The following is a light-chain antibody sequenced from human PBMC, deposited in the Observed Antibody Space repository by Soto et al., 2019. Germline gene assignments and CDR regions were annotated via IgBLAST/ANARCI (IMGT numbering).Light chain of an antibody. V-gene: IGKV1-39*01. Sequence: DIQMTQSPSSLSASVGDRITITCRASQSVSTSVTWYQHKPGRAPKALISAASSLQSGVPSRFSGSGSGTDFTLTISSLQAEDGATYYCQQSFSTLLSFGGGTHVEIQ. J-gene: IGKJ4*01. CDR2: AAS. CDR3: QQSFSTLLS. CDR1: QSVSTS.